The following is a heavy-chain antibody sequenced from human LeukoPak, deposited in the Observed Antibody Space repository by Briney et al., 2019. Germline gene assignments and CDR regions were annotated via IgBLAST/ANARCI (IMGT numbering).Heavy chain of an antibody. V-gene: IGHV1-18*01. CDR2: ISAYNGNT. Sequence: ASVKVSCKASGYTFTSYGISWVRQAPGQGLEWMGWISAYNGNTNYAQKLQGRVTMTTDTSTSTAYMELRSLRSDDTAVYYCARDRGQWELPQWFDPWGQGTLVTVSS. D-gene: IGHD1-26*01. CDR3: ARDRGQWELPQWFDP. CDR1: GYTFTSYG. J-gene: IGHJ5*02.